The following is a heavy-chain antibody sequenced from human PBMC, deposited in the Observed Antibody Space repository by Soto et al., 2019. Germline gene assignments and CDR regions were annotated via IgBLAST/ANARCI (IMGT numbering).Heavy chain of an antibody. D-gene: IGHD2-15*01. CDR2: IQSCGTT. Sequence: EVQLVESGGGLVQPGGSLRLSCAASGFTVSSKYMTWVRQAPGKGLEWVSLIQSCGTTYYADSVKGRFTISSDTSDNTRHLQMDSLRFEDTAVYYCARDDVLCEGGRCDGISLDVCGKGTTVTVCS. CDR3: ARDDVLCEGGRCDGISLDV. V-gene: IGHV3-66*01. CDR1: GFTVSSKY. J-gene: IGHJ6*04.